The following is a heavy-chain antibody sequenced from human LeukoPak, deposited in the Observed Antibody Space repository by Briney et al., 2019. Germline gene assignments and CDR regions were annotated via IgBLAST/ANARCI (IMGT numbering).Heavy chain of an antibody. CDR3: ARHAIPMYQLLLPVGYYFDY. D-gene: IGHD2-2*01. CDR2: IYYSGST. CDR1: GGSFSSSSYY. Sequence: PSETLSLTCTASGGSFSSSSYYWGWIRQPPGKGLEWIGSIYYSGSTYYNPSLKSRVTISVDTSKNQFSLKLSSVTAADTAVYYCARHAIPMYQLLLPVGYYFDYWGQGTLVTVSS. V-gene: IGHV4-39*01. J-gene: IGHJ4*02.